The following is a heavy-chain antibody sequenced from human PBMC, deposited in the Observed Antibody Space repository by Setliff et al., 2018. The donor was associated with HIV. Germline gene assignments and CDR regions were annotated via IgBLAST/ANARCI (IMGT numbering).Heavy chain of an antibody. D-gene: IGHD6-19*01. CDR1: GGTFNSYA. Sequence: SVKVSCKASGGTFNSYAINWVRQAPGQGLEWMGGIIPVFGTANYAQNFQGRVTITADESTSTVYMELSSLRSEDTAVYYCARGMYSSGWYDAFDIWGQGTMVTVSS. V-gene: IGHV1-69*13. CDR3: ARGMYSSGWYDAFDI. J-gene: IGHJ3*02. CDR2: IIPVFGTA.